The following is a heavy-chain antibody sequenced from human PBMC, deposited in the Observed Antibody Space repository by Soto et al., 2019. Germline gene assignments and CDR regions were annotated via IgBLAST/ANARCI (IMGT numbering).Heavy chain of an antibody. CDR1: GDSISNNYW. J-gene: IGHJ6*02. CDR3: ARDPRGSITIFGVAPDGMDV. Sequence: SETLSLTCDVSGDSISNNYWWTWVRQPPGRGLEWIGEIFHSGSTNYNPPLKSRVNISLDKSKNRFSLILRSVTAADTAVYYCARDPRGSITIFGVAPDGMDVWGQGTTVTVSS. D-gene: IGHD3-3*01. CDR2: IFHSGST. V-gene: IGHV4-4*02.